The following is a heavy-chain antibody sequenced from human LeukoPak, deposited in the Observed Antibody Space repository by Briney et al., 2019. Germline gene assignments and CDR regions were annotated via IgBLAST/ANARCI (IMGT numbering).Heavy chain of an antibody. CDR2: INHSGST. D-gene: IGHD4-11*01. J-gene: IGHJ4*02. CDR3: ARQTTVLESYYFDY. Sequence: SETLSLTCAVYGGSFSGYYWSWIRQPPGKGLEWIGEINHSGSTNYNPSLKSRVTISVDTSKNQFSLKLSSVTAADTAVYYCARQTTVLESYYFDYWGQGTLVTVSS. CDR1: GGSFSGYY. V-gene: IGHV4-34*01.